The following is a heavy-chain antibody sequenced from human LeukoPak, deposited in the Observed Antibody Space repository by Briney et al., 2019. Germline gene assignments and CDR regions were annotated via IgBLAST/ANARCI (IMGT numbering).Heavy chain of an antibody. CDR1: GFTFSIYC. J-gene: IGHJ4*02. CDR3: ASQNGGIDY. CDR2: IKQDGSEK. D-gene: IGHD2-8*01. Sequence: GGSLRLSCAPSGFTFSIYCMSCVRQAPGEGVEWVSNIKQDGSEKYYVDSVKGRFTTSRDNAKNSLYLQMNSLRAEDTAVYYCASQNGGIDYWGQGTLVTVSS. V-gene: IGHV3-7*03.